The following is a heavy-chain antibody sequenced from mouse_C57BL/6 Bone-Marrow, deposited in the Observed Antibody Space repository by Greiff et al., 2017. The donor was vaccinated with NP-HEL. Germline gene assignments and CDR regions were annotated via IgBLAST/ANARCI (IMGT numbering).Heavy chain of an antibody. CDR1: GFTFSDYY. J-gene: IGHJ4*01. Sequence: DVHLVESGGGLVQPGGSLKLSCAASGFTFSDYYMYWVRQTPEKRLEWVAYISNGGGSTYYPDTVKGRFTISRDNAKNTLYLQMSRLKSEDTAMYYCARQRKYAMDYWGQGTSVTVSS. CDR3: ARQRKYAMDY. V-gene: IGHV5-12*01. CDR2: ISNGGGST.